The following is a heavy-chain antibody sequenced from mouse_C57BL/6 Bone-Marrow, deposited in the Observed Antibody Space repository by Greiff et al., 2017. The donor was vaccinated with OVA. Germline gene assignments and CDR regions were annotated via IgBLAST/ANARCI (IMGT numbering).Heavy chain of an antibody. CDR1: GFNIKDDY. CDR2: IDPENGDT. J-gene: IGHJ2*01. CDR3: TTAARFDY. V-gene: IGHV14-4*01. Sequence: EVQLQQSGAELVRPGASVKLSCTASGFNIKDDYMHWVKQRPEKGLEWIGWIDPENGDTAYASKFQGKATITADTSSNTAYLQLSSMTSEDTAVYYCTTAARFDYWGQGTTLTVSS. D-gene: IGHD3-1*01.